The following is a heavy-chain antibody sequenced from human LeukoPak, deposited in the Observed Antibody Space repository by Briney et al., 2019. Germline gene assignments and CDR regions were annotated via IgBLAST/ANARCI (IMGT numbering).Heavy chain of an antibody. D-gene: IGHD6-13*01. V-gene: IGHV1-24*01. CDR2: FDPEGGEA. CDR1: GYTLTELS. J-gene: IGHJ3*02. CDR3: ATDSSDSNDGFDI. Sequence: GASVKVSCKVSGYTLTELSMHWVRQAPGKGVEWMGGFDPEGGEAIYAQNFQGGVTMTEDTSTDTAYMELSSLRSEDTAVYYCATDSSDSNDGFDIWGQGTMVTVSS.